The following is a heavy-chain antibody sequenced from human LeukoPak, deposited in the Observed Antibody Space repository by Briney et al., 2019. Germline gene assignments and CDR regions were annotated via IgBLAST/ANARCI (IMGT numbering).Heavy chain of an antibody. CDR2: IRFDGNNK. CDR1: GFILSSYA. Sequence: GGSLRLSCAASGFILSSYAMHWVRQAPGKGLEWVAFIRFDGNNKYYADSVKGRFTISRDNSKNTLYLQMNSLRAEDAAVYYCAKSGYGDYTFDYWGQGTLVTVSS. CDR3: AKSGYGDYTFDY. J-gene: IGHJ4*02. V-gene: IGHV3-30*02. D-gene: IGHD4-17*01.